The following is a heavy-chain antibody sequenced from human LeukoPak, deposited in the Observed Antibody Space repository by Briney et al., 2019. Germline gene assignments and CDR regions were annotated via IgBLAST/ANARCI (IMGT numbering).Heavy chain of an antibody. CDR3: ARQTAYYYPFDF. CDR2: IYYTGST. V-gene: IGHV4-59*08. Sequence: PSETLSLTCTVSGGSISGYFWSWIRQPPGKGLEGIGYIYYTGSTNFNPSLKSRVTISVDTSKSQFSLKLTSVTAADSAVYYCARQTAYYYPFDFWGQGTLVTVSS. D-gene: IGHD3-9*01. CDR1: GGSISGYF. J-gene: IGHJ4*02.